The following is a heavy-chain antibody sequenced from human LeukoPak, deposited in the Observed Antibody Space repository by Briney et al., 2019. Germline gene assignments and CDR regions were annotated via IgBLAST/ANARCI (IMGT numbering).Heavy chain of an antibody. V-gene: IGHV3-23*01. D-gene: IGHD2-15*01. CDR1: GLTFSGFG. CDR2: ISGSGGRT. J-gene: IGHJ4*02. Sequence: PGGSLGFSGAALGLTFSGFGLGWFRQAPGKGLNWFSGISGSGGRTYYADSVKGRFTISRDNSKNTLYLQMSSLRAEDTAFYYCAREGVVVGRDFDYWGQGTLVTVSS. CDR3: AREGVVVGRDFDY.